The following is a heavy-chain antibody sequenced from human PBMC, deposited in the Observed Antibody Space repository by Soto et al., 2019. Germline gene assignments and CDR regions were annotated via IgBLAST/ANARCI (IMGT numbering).Heavy chain of an antibody. Sequence: QVQLVESGGGVVQPGRSLRLSCAASGFTFSSYGMHWVRQAPGKGLEWVAVIWYDGSNKYYADSVKGRFTISRDNSKNTLYLQINSLRAEDTAVYYCARDLGYCSGGSCYSGFIQHWGQGTLVTVSS. J-gene: IGHJ1*01. CDR2: IWYDGSNK. V-gene: IGHV3-33*01. CDR1: GFTFSSYG. CDR3: ARDLGYCSGGSCYSGFIQH. D-gene: IGHD2-15*01.